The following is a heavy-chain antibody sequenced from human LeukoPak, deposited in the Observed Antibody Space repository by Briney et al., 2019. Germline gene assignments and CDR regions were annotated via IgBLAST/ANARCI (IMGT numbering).Heavy chain of an antibody. CDR1: GGSISSYY. Sequence: SSETLSLTCTVSGGSISSYYWRWIRQPPGKGLEWIGYIYYSGSTNYNPSLKSRVTISVDTSKNQFSLKLSSVTAADTAVYYCARGFGYSSSWSIFDYWGQGTLVTVSS. V-gene: IGHV4-59*01. J-gene: IGHJ4*02. CDR2: IYYSGST. D-gene: IGHD6-13*01. CDR3: ARGFGYSSSWSIFDY.